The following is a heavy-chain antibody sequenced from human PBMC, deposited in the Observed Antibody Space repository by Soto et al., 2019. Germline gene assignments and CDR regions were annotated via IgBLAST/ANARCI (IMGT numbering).Heavy chain of an antibody. V-gene: IGHV3-33*01. Sequence: WGSLRLSCAASGFAFSTYGMHWVRQAPGKGLEWVAVIWYDGSDKYYADSVKGRFTISRDNSKNTVYLQMNSLRAADTAVYYCARDTIFGVKVFDPWGQGTLVTVSS. CDR3: ARDTIFGVKVFDP. J-gene: IGHJ5*02. CDR2: IWYDGSDK. CDR1: GFAFSTYG. D-gene: IGHD3-3*01.